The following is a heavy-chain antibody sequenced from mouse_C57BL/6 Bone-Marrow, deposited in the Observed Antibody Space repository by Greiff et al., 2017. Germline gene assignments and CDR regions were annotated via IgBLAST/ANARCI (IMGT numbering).Heavy chain of an antibody. CDR3: ARSDYYGSRHWYFDV. D-gene: IGHD1-1*01. V-gene: IGHV1-69*01. J-gene: IGHJ1*03. CDR2: IDPSDSYT. Sequence: QVQLQQPGAELVMPGASVKLSCKASGYTFTSYWMHWVKQRPGQGLEWIGEIDPSDSYTNYNQKFKGKSTLTVDKSSSTAYMQLSSLTSEDSAVYYCARSDYYGSRHWYFDVWGTGTTGTVSS. CDR1: GYTFTSYW.